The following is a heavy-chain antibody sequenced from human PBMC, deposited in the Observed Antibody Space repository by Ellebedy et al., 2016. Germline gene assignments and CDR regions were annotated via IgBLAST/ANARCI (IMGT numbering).Heavy chain of an antibody. J-gene: IGHJ5*02. CDR1: GFTFSSYW. D-gene: IGHD2-8*01. CDR2: INSDGTSL. Sequence: GESLKISXAASGFTFSSYWMHWVRQAPGKGLVWVSRINSDGTSLSYADSVQGRFTISRGNAKNTLYLQMNSLRAEDTAVYYCARDGNGGGAWGQGTLVTVSS. V-gene: IGHV3-74*01. CDR3: ARDGNGGGA.